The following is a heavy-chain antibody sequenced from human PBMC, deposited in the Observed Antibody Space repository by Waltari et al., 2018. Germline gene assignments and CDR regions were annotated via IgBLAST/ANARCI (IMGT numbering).Heavy chain of an antibody. CDR2: MNTISGNT. J-gene: IGHJ4*02. Sequence: QVQLVQSGAEVKKPGASVKVSCKGSGYTFTSYDINWRRQATGQGLEWMGWMNTISGNTGDAQKFQGRVTMTRNTSISTAYMELSSLRSEDTAVYYCARSLSSRPFDYWGQGTLVTVSS. CDR1: GYTFTSYD. CDR3: ARSLSSRPFDY. V-gene: IGHV1-8*01.